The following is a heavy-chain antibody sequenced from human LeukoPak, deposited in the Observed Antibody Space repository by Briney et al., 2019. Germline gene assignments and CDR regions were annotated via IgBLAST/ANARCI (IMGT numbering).Heavy chain of an antibody. V-gene: IGHV1-2*04. CDR3: AIAYCGGDCYFDY. CDR1: GYTFTGYY. D-gene: IGHD2-21*02. J-gene: IGHJ4*02. Sequence: ASVKVSCKASGYTFTGYYMHWVRQAPGKALEWRGWINPNSGGTNYAQKFQGWVTMTRDTSISTAYMELSRLRSDDTAVYYCAIAYCGGDCYFDYWGQGTLVTVSS. CDR2: INPNSGGT.